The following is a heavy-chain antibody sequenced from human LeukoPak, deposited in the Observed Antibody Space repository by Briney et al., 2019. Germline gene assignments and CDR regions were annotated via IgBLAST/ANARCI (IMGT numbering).Heavy chain of an antibody. CDR2: ISGGGHNT. V-gene: IGHV3-23*01. CDR1: GFTFNSYA. D-gene: IGHD1-1*01. J-gene: IGHJ4*02. Sequence: GGSLRLSCAASGFTFNSYAMYWVRQAPGKGLEWVSAISGGGHNTYYADSVKGRFTISRDNSKNTLYLELNSLRVEDTATFYCAKGQELDDGVFDSWGQGTMVTVSS. CDR3: AKGQELDDGVFDS.